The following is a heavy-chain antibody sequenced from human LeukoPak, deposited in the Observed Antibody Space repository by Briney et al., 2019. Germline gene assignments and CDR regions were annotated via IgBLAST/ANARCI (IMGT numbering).Heavy chain of an antibody. J-gene: IGHJ4*02. CDR3: ARQVYSSSWYLFDY. Sequence: SETLSLTCAVYGGSFSGYYWSWIRQPPGKGLEWIGEINHSGSTNYNPSLKSRVSISVDTSKNQFSLKLSSVTAADTAVYYCARQVYSSSWYLFDYWGQGTLVTVSS. V-gene: IGHV4-34*01. D-gene: IGHD6-13*01. CDR2: INHSGST. CDR1: GGSFSGYY.